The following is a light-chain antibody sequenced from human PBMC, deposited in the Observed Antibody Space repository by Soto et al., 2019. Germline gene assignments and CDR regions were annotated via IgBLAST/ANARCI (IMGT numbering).Light chain of an antibody. CDR3: QKYGTTRIT. Sequence: VMTQSPATLSLSPGDGATLSCRASQGIGDTLAWYQHKPGQTPRLLIYDKSTRATGVPARFSGSRSGTDFTLTISRLEPEDFAVYYCQKYGTTRITCGQGTRLEIK. V-gene: IGKV3D-11*03. CDR2: DKS. J-gene: IGKJ5*01. CDR1: QGIGDT.